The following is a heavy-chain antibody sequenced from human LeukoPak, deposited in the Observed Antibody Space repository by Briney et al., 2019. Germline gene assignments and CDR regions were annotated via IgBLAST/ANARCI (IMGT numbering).Heavy chain of an antibody. D-gene: IGHD4-17*01. CDR1: GYTFTGYH. V-gene: IGHV1-46*01. CDR2: INPSGDST. Sequence: ASVKVSCKASGYTFTGYHMHWVRQAPGQGLEWMGIINPSGDSTSYAQKFQGRVTLTRDMSTNTVYMELSSLRSEDTAVYYCARYGHSPYFDYWGQGTLVTVSS. CDR3: ARYGHSPYFDY. J-gene: IGHJ4*02.